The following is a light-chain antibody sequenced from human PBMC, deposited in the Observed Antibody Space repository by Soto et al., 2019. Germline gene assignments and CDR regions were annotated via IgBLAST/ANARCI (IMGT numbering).Light chain of an antibody. V-gene: IGLV2-23*01. CDR3: RSYARSSFYV. Sequence: QSALTQPASVSGSPGQSITISCTGTSSDVGNYNLVSWYQQHPGKAPKLMIYEGTKRPSGVSNRFSGSKSGNTASLTISGLQAEDEADYYCRSYARSSFYVFGTGTKVTVL. J-gene: IGLJ1*01. CDR1: SSDVGNYNL. CDR2: EGT.